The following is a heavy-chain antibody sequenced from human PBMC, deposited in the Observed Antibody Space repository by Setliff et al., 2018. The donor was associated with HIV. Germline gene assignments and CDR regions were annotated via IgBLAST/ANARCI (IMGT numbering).Heavy chain of an antibody. CDR3: AKNLYSSRWSPLDY. J-gene: IGHJ4*02. CDR2: ITHSGSS. D-gene: IGHD6-13*01. V-gene: IGHV4-38-2*01. Sequence: SETLSLTCAVSGYSISSDYHWAWVRQSPGKGLEWIGSITHSGSSWLNPSLKSRVNISVYTSKNQFSLKLNSVTAADTAVYYCAKNLYSSRWSPLDYWGQGTLVTVSS. CDR1: GYSISSDYH.